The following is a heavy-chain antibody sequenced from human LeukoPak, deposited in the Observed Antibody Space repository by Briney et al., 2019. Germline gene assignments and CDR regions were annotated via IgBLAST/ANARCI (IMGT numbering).Heavy chain of an antibody. D-gene: IGHD3-16*01. J-gene: IGHJ4*02. CDR2: ISNSGNTK. CDR1: GFSFSSYE. V-gene: IGHV3-48*03. CDR3: ARGGMMTMYY. Sequence: QPGGSLRLSCAASGFSFSSYEMNWVRQAPGKGLEWISYISNSGNTKHYADSVKDRFTISRDNAKNSLYLQMNSLRAEDTAVYYCARGGMMTMYYWGQGTLVTVSS.